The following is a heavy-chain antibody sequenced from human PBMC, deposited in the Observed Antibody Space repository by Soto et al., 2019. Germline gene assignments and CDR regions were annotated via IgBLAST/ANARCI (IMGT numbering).Heavy chain of an antibody. CDR3: AKGGYYDSSGYLGWLDY. J-gene: IGHJ4*02. CDR1: GFTFSSYG. Sequence: QVQLVESGGGVVQPGRSLRLSCAASGFTFSSYGIHWVRQAPGKGPEWVAVISYDGSNRYYADSVKGRITISRDNSKNTLYLQMNSLRAEDTAVYYCAKGGYYDSSGYLGWLDYWGQGTLVTVSS. CDR2: ISYDGSNR. V-gene: IGHV3-30*18. D-gene: IGHD3-22*01.